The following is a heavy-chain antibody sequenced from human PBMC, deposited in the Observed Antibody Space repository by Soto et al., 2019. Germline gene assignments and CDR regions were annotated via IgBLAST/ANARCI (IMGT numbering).Heavy chain of an antibody. Sequence: QITLKESGPTLVKPTQTLTLTCTFSGFSLTTHGVGVGWIRQPPGKALEWLALIYWDDDKRYSPSLKSRLTITKDTSKNQVVLIMTNMDPMDTATYYCARREGVNYFDCWGQGTLVTVSS. CDR1: GFSLTTHGVG. J-gene: IGHJ4*02. D-gene: IGHD3-16*01. CDR3: ARREGVNYFDC. V-gene: IGHV2-5*02. CDR2: IYWDDDK.